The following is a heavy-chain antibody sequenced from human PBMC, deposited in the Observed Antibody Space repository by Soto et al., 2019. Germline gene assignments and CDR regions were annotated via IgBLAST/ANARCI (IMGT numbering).Heavy chain of an antibody. CDR3: ARYYYDSSGYYPL. CDR2: ISAGGGNT. CDR1: GFTFSSYA. D-gene: IGHD3-22*01. J-gene: IGHJ4*02. V-gene: IGHV3-23*01. Sequence: GGSLRLSCAASGFTFSSYAMSWVRQAPGKGLEWVSTISAGGGNTFYADSAKGRFTISRDNSKNTLYLQMNSLRAEDTAVYYCARYYYDSSGYYPLWGQGTLVTVSS.